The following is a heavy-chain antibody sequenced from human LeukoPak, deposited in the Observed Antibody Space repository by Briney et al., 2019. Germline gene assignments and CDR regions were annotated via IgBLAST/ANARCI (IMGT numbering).Heavy chain of an antibody. D-gene: IGHD4-11*01. Sequence: GASVKVSCKASGGTFSSYAISWVRQAPGQGLEWMGGIIPIFGTANYAQKFQGRVTITAGESTSTAYMELSSLRSEDTAVYYCARHYDYSNYDSYYYYMDVWGKGTTVTVSS. CDR2: IIPIFGTA. V-gene: IGHV1-69*13. CDR1: GGTFSSYA. J-gene: IGHJ6*03. CDR3: ARHYDYSNYDSYYYYMDV.